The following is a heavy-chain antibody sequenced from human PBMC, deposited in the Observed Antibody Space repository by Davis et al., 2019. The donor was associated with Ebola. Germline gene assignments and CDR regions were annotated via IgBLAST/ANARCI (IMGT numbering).Heavy chain of an antibody. CDR1: GFTFGDYA. J-gene: IGHJ3*01. V-gene: IGHV3-23*01. Sequence: GESLKISCTASGFTFGDYAMSWVRQAPGKGLEWVSTLGTSADTYYADSVKGRFTISRDNSRNTLYLQMSGLRVEDTAIYYCAKDNRNIWSEVWGQGTMVTVSS. D-gene: IGHD2/OR15-2a*01. CDR2: LGTSADT. CDR3: AKDNRNIWSEV.